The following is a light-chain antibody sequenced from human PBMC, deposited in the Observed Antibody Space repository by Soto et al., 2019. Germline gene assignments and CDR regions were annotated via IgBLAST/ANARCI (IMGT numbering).Light chain of an antibody. CDR2: NVS. V-gene: IGLV2-14*01. CDR3: SSYTRSSTVV. J-gene: IGLJ2*01. Sequence: QSALTQHASVSGSPGQSITITCTGTSSDVGGYNYVSWYQHHPGKAPKLMIFNVSNRPSGVSNRFSGSKSGNTASLTISGLQAEDEADYYCSSYTRSSTVVFGGGTKVTVL. CDR1: SSDVGGYNY.